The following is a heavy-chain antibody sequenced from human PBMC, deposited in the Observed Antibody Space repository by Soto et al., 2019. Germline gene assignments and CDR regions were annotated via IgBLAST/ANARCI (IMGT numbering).Heavy chain of an antibody. Sequence: SEKLSLPWSVSGGSISSGGYYWSWIHQHPGKGLEWFGYIYYSGSTYCNPSVKSRVTISVDTSMNQFSLRLCSVTAPATVVYYCARGIQLWPGVYFDYWGQGTLVTVSS. CDR1: GGSISSGGYY. J-gene: IGHJ4*02. D-gene: IGHD5-18*01. V-gene: IGHV4-31*02. CDR2: IYYSGST. CDR3: ARGIQLWPGVYFDY.